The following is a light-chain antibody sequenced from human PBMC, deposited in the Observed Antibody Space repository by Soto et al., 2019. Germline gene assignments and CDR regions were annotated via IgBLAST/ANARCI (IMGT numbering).Light chain of an antibody. CDR1: SSDVGGYNY. CDR3: SSYTITITYV. Sequence: QSALTQPASVSGSPGQSITISCTGTSSDVGGYNYVSWYQQHPGKAPKLIIYEVSDRPSGVSNRFSGSKSGNTASLTISGLQAEDEADYYCSSYTITITYVFGTGTKLTVL. V-gene: IGLV2-14*01. CDR2: EVS. J-gene: IGLJ1*01.